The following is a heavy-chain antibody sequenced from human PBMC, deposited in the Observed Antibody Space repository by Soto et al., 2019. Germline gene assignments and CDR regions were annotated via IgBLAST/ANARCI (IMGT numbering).Heavy chain of an antibody. CDR1: GFSMSSYT. CDR2: IFSGGSGT. Sequence: PGGSLRLSCSGSGFSMSSYTMGWVRLAPGKGLEWVATIFSGGSGTEYAKSVTGRFSLSRDISKNIMYLQMNSLRVEDTALYYCARDRQPDGIWTFDYWGRGTLVTVSS. CDR3: ARDRQPDGIWTFDY. D-gene: IGHD1-1*01. V-gene: IGHV3-23*01. J-gene: IGHJ4*02.